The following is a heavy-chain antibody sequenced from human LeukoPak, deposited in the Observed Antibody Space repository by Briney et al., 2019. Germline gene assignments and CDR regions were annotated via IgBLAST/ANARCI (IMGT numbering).Heavy chain of an antibody. CDR3: ARTPEYYYDSSGYFDY. D-gene: IGHD3-22*01. V-gene: IGHV1-2*02. Sequence: ASVKVSCKASGYTFTGYYMHWVRQAPGQGLEWMGWINPNSGGTNYAQKLQGRVSMTRDTSTSTAYMDLSRPRSHDTAPYYCARTPEYYYDSSGYFDYWGQGTLVTVSS. CDR2: INPNSGGT. CDR1: GYTFTGYY. J-gene: IGHJ4*02.